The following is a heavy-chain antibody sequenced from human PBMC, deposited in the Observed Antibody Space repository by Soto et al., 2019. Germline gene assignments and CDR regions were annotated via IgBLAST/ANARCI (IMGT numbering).Heavy chain of an antibody. CDR3: ARKVCSSTSCYFDY. J-gene: IGHJ4*02. CDR2: ISSSGSTI. V-gene: IGHV3-11*01. Sequence: PGGSLRLSCAASGFTFSDYYMSWIRQAPGKGLEWVSYISSSGSTIYYADSVKGRFTISRDNAKNSLYLQMNSLRAEDTAVYYCARKVCSSTSCYFDYWGQGTLVTVSS. D-gene: IGHD2-2*01. CDR1: GFTFSDYY.